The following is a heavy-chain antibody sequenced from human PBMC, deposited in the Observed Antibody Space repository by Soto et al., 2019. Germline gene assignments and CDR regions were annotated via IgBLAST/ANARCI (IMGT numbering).Heavy chain of an antibody. CDR3: AKDIKWNLPAGYLDN. CDR1: GFTFDDHA. Sequence: SLRLSCIASGFTFDDHAMHWARQAPGKGLEWVSGISWNSGYIGYADSVKGRFTISRDNAKNSVHLQMHSLRAEDTAFYYFAKDIKWNLPAGYLDNWGQGTLVTVSS. D-gene: IGHD1-1*01. J-gene: IGHJ4*02. CDR2: ISWNSGYI. V-gene: IGHV3-9*01.